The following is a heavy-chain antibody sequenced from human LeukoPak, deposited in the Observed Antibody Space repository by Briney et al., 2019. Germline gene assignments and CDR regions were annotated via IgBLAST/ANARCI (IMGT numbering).Heavy chain of an antibody. CDR1: GFTFSSYE. CDR3: TTSCGYYAPLAVDV. V-gene: IGHV3-15*01. Sequence: PGGSLRLSCAASGFTFSSYEMNWVRQAPGKGLEWVGRVKSATDGGTAEYTAPVKGRITISRDDSNNMLHLQMNNLKSEDTAIYYCTTSCGYYAPLAVDVWGQGTLVTVSS. CDR2: VKSATDGGTA. D-gene: IGHD3-22*01. J-gene: IGHJ3*01.